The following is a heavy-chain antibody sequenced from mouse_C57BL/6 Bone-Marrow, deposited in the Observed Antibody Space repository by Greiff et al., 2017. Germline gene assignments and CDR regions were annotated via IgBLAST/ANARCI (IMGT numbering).Heavy chain of an antibody. CDR1: GFTFSSYA. D-gene: IGHD4-1*01. J-gene: IGHJ2*01. Sequence: EVQVVESGGGLVKPGGSLKLSCAASGFTFSSYAMSWVRQTPEKRLEWVATISDGGSYTYYPANVKGRFTISRDNAKNNLYLQMSHLKSEDTAMYYCARDSANWYYFDYWGQGTTLTVSS. CDR3: ARDSANWYYFDY. CDR2: ISDGGSYT. V-gene: IGHV5-4*01.